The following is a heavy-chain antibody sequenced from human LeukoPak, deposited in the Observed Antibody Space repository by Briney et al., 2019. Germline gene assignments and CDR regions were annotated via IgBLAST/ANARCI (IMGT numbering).Heavy chain of an antibody. J-gene: IGHJ4*02. D-gene: IGHD3-9*01. Sequence: SETLSLTCTVSGGSISSYYWSWIRQPPAKGLEWIGYIYYSGSTNYNPSLKSRVTISVDTSKNQFSLKLSSVTAADTAVYYCARHGYYDTTNEFDYWGQGTLVTVSS. CDR2: IYYSGST. CDR3: ARHGYYDTTNEFDY. V-gene: IGHV4-59*08. CDR1: GGSISSYY.